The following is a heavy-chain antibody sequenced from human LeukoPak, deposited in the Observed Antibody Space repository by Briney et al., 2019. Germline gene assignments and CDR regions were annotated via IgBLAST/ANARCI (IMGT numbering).Heavy chain of an antibody. D-gene: IGHD2-2*01. J-gene: IGHJ4*02. CDR3: ARIGDCSSTSCLGDFDY. V-gene: IGHV4-34*01. CDR2: INHSGST. Sequence: SETLSLTCAVYGGSFSGYYWSWIRQPPGKGLEWIGEINHSGSTNYNPSLKSRVTISVDTSKNQFSLKLSSVTAADTAVYYCARIGDCSSTSCLGDFDYWGQGTLVTVSS. CDR1: GGSFSGYY.